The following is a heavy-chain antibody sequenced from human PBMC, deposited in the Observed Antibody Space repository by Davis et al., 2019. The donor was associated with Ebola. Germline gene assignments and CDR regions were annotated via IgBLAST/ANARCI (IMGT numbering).Heavy chain of an antibody. Sequence: SVKVSCKASGFTFTSSAVQWVRQARGQRLEWIGWIVVGSGNTNYAQKFQERVTITRDMSTSTAYMELSSLRSEDTAVYYCARAQSPYQPLLYGLDYWGQGTLVTVSS. CDR1: GFTFTSSA. V-gene: IGHV1-58*01. J-gene: IGHJ4*02. D-gene: IGHD2-2*02. CDR2: IVVGSGNT. CDR3: ARAQSPYQPLLYGLDY.